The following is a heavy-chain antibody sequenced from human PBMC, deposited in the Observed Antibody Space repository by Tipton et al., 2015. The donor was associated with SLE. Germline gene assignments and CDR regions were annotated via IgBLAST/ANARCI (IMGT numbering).Heavy chain of an antibody. CDR3: AKVHWTKWCRGAMDV. V-gene: IGHV3-48*03. CDR1: GFTFSSYE. CDR2: ITSSSTTT. J-gene: IGHJ6*02. Sequence: SLRLSCAASGFTFSSYEMNWVRRAPGKGLEWLSYITSSSTTTWYADSVKGRFTISRDNAKNSLYLQMNSLRAEDTAIYYCAKVHWTKWCRGAMDVWGQGTTVTVAS. D-gene: IGHD1/OR15-1a*01.